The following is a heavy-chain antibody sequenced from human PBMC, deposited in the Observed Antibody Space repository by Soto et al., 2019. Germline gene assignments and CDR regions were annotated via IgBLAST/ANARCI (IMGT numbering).Heavy chain of an antibody. CDR2: ISSSSSYI. CDR1: GFTFSSYS. V-gene: IGHV3-21*01. Sequence: GGSLRVSCAASGFTFSSYSRNWVRQAPGKGLEWVSSISSSSSYIYYADSVKGRFTISRDNAKNSLYLQMNSLRAEDTAVYYCARDLVAVAAAFDIWGQGTMVTVSS. CDR3: ARDLVAVAAAFDI. J-gene: IGHJ3*02. D-gene: IGHD6-19*01.